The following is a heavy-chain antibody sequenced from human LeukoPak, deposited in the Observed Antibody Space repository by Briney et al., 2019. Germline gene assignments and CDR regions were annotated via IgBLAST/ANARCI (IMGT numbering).Heavy chain of an antibody. V-gene: IGHV1-2*04. J-gene: IGHJ6*02. CDR1: GYTFTGYY. Sequence: ASVKVSCKASGYTFTGYYMHWVRQAPGQGLEWMGWINPNSGGTNYAQKFQGWVTMTRDTSISTAYMELSRLRSDDTAVYYCARDGGATNYYYYGMDGWGQGTTVTVSS. CDR2: INPNSGGT. CDR3: ARDGGATNYYYYGMDG. D-gene: IGHD1-26*01.